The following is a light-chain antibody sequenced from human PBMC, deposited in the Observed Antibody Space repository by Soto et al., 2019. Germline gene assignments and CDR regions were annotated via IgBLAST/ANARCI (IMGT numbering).Light chain of an antibody. J-gene: IGKJ2*01. V-gene: IGKV3-15*01. CDR1: QSVSSN. CDR2: GAS. Sequence: EIVMTQSPATLSVSPGERATLSSRASQSVSSNLAWYQQKPCQAPRLLIYGASTRATGTPARFSRSGSGTEFTLTISSLQSEDFAVYYCQQYNNWPPYTFGQGTKLEIK. CDR3: QQYNNWPPYT.